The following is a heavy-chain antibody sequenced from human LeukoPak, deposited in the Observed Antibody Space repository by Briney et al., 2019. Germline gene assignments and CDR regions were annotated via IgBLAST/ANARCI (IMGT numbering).Heavy chain of an antibody. Sequence: GGSLRLSCAASGFTFSTYAMSWVRQAPGKGLEWVSAISGSGDSTHYADSVKGRFTISRDNSKNTLYLQMNSLRPEDTGTYYCARDSSPHYFGSGRPTDSWGQGTLVIVSS. V-gene: IGHV3-23*01. CDR3: ARDSSPHYFGSGRPTDS. CDR1: GFTFSTYA. J-gene: IGHJ4*02. D-gene: IGHD3-10*01. CDR2: ISGSGDST.